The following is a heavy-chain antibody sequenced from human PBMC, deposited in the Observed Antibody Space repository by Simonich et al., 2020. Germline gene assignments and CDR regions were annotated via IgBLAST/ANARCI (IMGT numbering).Heavy chain of an antibody. D-gene: IGHD7-27*01. J-gene: IGHJ3*02. Sequence: EVQLVESGGGLVQPGGSLRLSCAASGFTFSSYWMHWVRQAPGKGLVWVSRNNSDGSSTSYADSVKGRFTISRDNAKNTLYLQMNSLRAEDTAVYYCANSWGSGAFDIWGQGTMVTVSS. CDR1: GFTFSSYW. V-gene: IGHV3-74*01. CDR3: ANSWGSGAFDI. CDR2: NNSDGSST.